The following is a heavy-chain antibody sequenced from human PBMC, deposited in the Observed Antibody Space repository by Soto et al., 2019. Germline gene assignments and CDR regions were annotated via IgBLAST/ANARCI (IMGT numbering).Heavy chain of an antibody. CDR2: IKQDGSEK. CDR1: GFTFSTYW. J-gene: IGHJ4*02. D-gene: IGHD3-22*01. CDR3: ARAYYYDSSGFSPGGY. Sequence: GGSLRLPCSASGFTFSTYWMSWVRQAPGKGLEWVANIKQDGSEKYYVDSVRGRFTISRDTAKNSLYLQMNSLRAEDTAVYYCARAYYYDSSGFSPGGYWGQGTLVTVSS. V-gene: IGHV3-7*01.